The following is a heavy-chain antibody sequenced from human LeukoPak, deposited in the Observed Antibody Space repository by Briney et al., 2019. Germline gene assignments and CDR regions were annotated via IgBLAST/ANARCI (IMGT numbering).Heavy chain of an antibody. D-gene: IGHD3-22*01. J-gene: IGHJ5*02. V-gene: IGHV1-18*01. Sequence: GASVTVSCTASGYTFTSYGISWVRQAPGQGLEWMGRISVHSGQTNYVQKFQDRVTMTTDTSTSTAYMELRSLGSGDTAVYYCAREGYYYHTSNGDDHWGQGTLVTVSS. CDR2: ISVHSGQT. CDR1: GYTFTSYG. CDR3: AREGYYYHTSNGDDH.